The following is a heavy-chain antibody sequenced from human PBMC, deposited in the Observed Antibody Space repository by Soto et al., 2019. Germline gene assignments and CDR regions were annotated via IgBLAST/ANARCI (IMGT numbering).Heavy chain of an antibody. CDR3: ARDRVAIEGNYMDV. D-gene: IGHD1-26*01. CDR1: GFTFSSYD. V-gene: IGHV3-13*01. CDR2: IGTAGDT. Sequence: PGGSLRLSCAASGFTFSSYDMHWVRQATGKGLEWVSAIGTAGDTYYPGSVKGRFTISRENAKNSLYLQMNSLRAEDTAVYYCARDRVAIEGNYMDVWGKGTTVTVSS. J-gene: IGHJ6*03.